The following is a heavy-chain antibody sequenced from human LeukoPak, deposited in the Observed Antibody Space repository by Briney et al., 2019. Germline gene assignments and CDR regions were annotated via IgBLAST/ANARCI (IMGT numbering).Heavy chain of an antibody. CDR3: ARGQLPGNY. CDR2: IKQDGSEK. D-gene: IGHD2-2*01. CDR1: GFTFSSFP. Sequence: PGRSLRLSCAASGFTFSSFPMHWVRQAPGKGLEWVANIKQDGSEKYYVDSVKGRFTISRDNARNSLYLQMNSLRAEDTAVYYCARGQLPGNYWGQGTLVTVSS. J-gene: IGHJ4*02. V-gene: IGHV3-7*05.